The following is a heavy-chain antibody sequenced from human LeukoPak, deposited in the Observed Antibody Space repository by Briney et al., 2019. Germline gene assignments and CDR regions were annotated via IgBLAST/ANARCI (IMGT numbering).Heavy chain of an antibody. CDR3: ARRSRWLQIHFQH. CDR2: ISSSSSYI. Sequence: RAGGSLRLSCAASGFTFSSYSMNWVRQAPGKGLEWVSSISSSSSYIYYADSVKGRFTISRDNAKNSLYLQMNSLRAEDTAVYYCARRSRWLQIHFQHWGQGTLVTVSS. V-gene: IGHV3-21*01. CDR1: GFTFSSYS. D-gene: IGHD5-24*01. J-gene: IGHJ1*01.